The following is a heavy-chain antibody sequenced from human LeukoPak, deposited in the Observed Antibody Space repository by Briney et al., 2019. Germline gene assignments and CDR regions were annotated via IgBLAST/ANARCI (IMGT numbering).Heavy chain of an antibody. CDR3: AKGELSPAFYYYYGMDV. V-gene: IGHV3-23*01. CDR1: GFTFSSYA. D-gene: IGHD2/OR15-2a*01. J-gene: IGHJ6*02. Sequence: PGGSLRLSCAASGFTFSSYAMSWVGQAPGKGLEWVSAISSSGGSTYYADSVKGRFTISRDNSKNTLYLQMNSLRAEDTAVYYCAKGELSPAFYYYYGMDVWGQGTTVTVSS. CDR2: ISSSGGST.